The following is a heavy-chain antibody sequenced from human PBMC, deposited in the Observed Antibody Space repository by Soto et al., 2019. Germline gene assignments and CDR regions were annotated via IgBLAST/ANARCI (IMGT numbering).Heavy chain of an antibody. Sequence: GGSLALSVAASGLPLESSTMGGARPDLGKGLEWVAGIGGSGVSIYYADSVKGRFTISRDNSKNTLYVQMHTLRAEDTAIYYCAKGRRTSGWLLDYWGQGALVTVSS. J-gene: IGHJ4*02. V-gene: IGHV3-23*01. CDR1: GLPLESST. CDR3: AKGRRTSGWLLDY. CDR2: IGGSGVSI. D-gene: IGHD3-22*01.